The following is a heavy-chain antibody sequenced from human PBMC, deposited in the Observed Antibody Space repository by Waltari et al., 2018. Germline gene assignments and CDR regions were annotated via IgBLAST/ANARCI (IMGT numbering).Heavy chain of an antibody. CDR2: IYYSGST. Sequence: QLQLQESGPGLVKPSETLSLTCTVSGGSISSSSYYWGWIRKPPGKGLEWIGSIYYSGSTYYNPSLKSRVTISVDTSKNQFSLKLSSVTAADTAVYYCAREVPMIVVVITMGSWFDPWGQGTLVTVSS. CDR3: AREVPMIVVVITMGSWFDP. CDR1: GGSISSSSYY. V-gene: IGHV4-39*07. D-gene: IGHD3-22*01. J-gene: IGHJ5*02.